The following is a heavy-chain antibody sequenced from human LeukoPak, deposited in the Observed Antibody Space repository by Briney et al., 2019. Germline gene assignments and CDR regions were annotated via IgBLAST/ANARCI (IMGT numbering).Heavy chain of an antibody. Sequence: SETLSLTCTVSGASVSSSYWSWIRQPPGKGLEWIGYIHYSGSTNYNPSLKSRVTMSVDTSKNQFSLNLNSVTAADTAMYYCARAYSIAAVFDYWGRGTLVTVSS. CDR2: IHYSGST. CDR1: GASVSSSY. CDR3: ARAYSIAAVFDY. V-gene: IGHV4-59*02. D-gene: IGHD6-13*01. J-gene: IGHJ4*02.